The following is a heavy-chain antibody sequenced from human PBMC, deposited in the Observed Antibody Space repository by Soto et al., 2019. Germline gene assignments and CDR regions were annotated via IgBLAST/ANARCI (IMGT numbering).Heavy chain of an antibody. Sequence: GGSLRLSCAASGFTFSSYWMHWVRQAPGKGLVWVSRINSDGSSTSYADSVKGRFTISRDNAKNTLYLQMNSLRAEDTAVYYCARQYYDLWSGYYYYYMDVWGKGTTVTVSS. CDR3: ARQYYDLWSGYYYYYMDV. D-gene: IGHD3-3*01. J-gene: IGHJ6*03. CDR2: INSDGSST. V-gene: IGHV3-74*01. CDR1: GFTFSSYW.